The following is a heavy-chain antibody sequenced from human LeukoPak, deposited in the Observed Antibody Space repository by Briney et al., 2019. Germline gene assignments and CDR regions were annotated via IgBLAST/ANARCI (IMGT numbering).Heavy chain of an antibody. CDR1: GFTFSSYS. V-gene: IGHV3-48*01. CDR2: ISSSSSTI. CDR3: ARDLRWYGSGSHDY. D-gene: IGHD3-10*01. Sequence: GGSLRLSCAASGFTFSSYSMNWVRQAPGKGLEWVSYISSSSSTIYYADSVKGRFTISRDNAKNSLYLQMNSLRAEDTAVYYCARDLRWYGSGSHDYWGQGTLVTVSS. J-gene: IGHJ4*02.